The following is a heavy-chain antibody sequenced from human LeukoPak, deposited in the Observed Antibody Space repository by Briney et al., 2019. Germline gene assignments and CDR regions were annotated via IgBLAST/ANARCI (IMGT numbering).Heavy chain of an antibody. V-gene: IGHV3-23*01. Sequence: PGGSLRLSCAASGFIFSNYAMSWVRQAPGKGLEWVSTIDYSGAYTYYADSVKGRFTISRDNSKNMLYMQMNSLRAEDTAIYYCAKVPYSDYGSGRPPFMDVWGQGTTVAVS. CDR3: AKVPYSDYGSGRPPFMDV. CDR1: GFIFSNYA. CDR2: IDYSGAYT. J-gene: IGHJ6*02. D-gene: IGHD3-10*01.